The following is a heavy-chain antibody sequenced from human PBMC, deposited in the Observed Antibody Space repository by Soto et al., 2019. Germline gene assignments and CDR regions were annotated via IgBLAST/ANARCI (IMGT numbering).Heavy chain of an antibody. V-gene: IGHV3-30*18. CDR2: ISFDGKNR. CDR3: AKRGGVVGGSEHPFFEY. D-gene: IGHD2-15*01. CDR1: GFIFSNYG. Sequence: QVQLVESGGGVVQPGKSLRLSCAASGFIFSNYGMHWVRQAPGKGLEWVALISFDGKNRNYADSVKDRFTIYRDNPKNTRYLEMNSLRPEDTAFYYCAKRGGVVGGSEHPFFEYWGQGTLVSVSS. J-gene: IGHJ4*02.